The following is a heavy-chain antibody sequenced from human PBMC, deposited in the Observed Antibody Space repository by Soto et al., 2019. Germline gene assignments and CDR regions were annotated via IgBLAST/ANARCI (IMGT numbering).Heavy chain of an antibody. Sequence: EVQLVESGGVVVQPGGSLRLSCAASGFTFDDYAMHWVRQAPGKGLEWVSLISWDGGSTYYADSVKGRFTISRDNSKNTLYLQMNSLRAEDTALYYCAKDISGFGEPYYITSYYYYGMDVWGQGTTVTVSS. CDR1: GFTFDDYA. D-gene: IGHD3-10*01. V-gene: IGHV3-43D*04. CDR3: AKDISGFGEPYYITSYYYYGMDV. J-gene: IGHJ6*02. CDR2: ISWDGGST.